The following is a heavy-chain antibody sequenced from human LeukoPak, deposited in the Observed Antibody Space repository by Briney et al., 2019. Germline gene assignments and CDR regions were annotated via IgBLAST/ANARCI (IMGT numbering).Heavy chain of an antibody. Sequence: GGSLRLSCTASGFPFNSHLISWVRQAPGKGLEWVANMRQDGSEKFYADSVKGRFTVSRDDAKNSQFLQMNSLRAEDTAMYYCARGRYYDFWSGFSEGNWFDPWGQGTLVTVSS. CDR3: ARGRYYDFWSGFSEGNWFDP. CDR2: MRQDGSEK. CDR1: GFPFNSHL. J-gene: IGHJ5*02. V-gene: IGHV3-7*01. D-gene: IGHD3-3*01.